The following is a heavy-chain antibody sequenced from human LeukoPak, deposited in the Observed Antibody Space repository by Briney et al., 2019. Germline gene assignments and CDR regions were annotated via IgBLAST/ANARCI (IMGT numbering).Heavy chain of an antibody. D-gene: IGHD3-3*02. J-gene: IGHJ4*02. CDR1: GFTFSSYW. Sequence: GGSLRLSCAASGFTFSSYWMHWVRQAPGKGLVWVSRINSDGSSTNYADSVNGRFTVSRDNAKNTLFLQMNSLRAEDTAVFYCARDRGSSFFYWGQGTLVTVSS. V-gene: IGHV3-74*01. CDR2: INSDGSST. CDR3: ARDRGSSFFY.